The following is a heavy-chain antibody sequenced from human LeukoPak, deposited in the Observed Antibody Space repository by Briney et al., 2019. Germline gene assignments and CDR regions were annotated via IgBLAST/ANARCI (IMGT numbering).Heavy chain of an antibody. V-gene: IGHV1-69*04. CDR1: GGTFSSYA. CDR3: AREIPEASGYYPWA. D-gene: IGHD3-22*01. CDR2: IIPIFGIA. J-gene: IGHJ5*02. Sequence: GASVTVSCKASGGTFSSYAISWVRQAPGQGLEWMGRIIPIFGIANYAQKFQGRVTITADKSTSTAYMELSSLRSEDTAVYYCAREIPEASGYYPWAWGQGTLVTVSS.